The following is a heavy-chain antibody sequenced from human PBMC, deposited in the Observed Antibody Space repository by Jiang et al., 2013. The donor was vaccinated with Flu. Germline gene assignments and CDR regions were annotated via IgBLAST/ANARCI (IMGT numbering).Heavy chain of an antibody. CDR1: GDSVSSNSAS. J-gene: IGHJ3*02. CDR2: TFYRSRWYN. CDR3: ARDGYTDGSNDGFDI. V-gene: IGHV6-1*01. D-gene: IGHD5-18*01. Sequence: QTLSLTCAISGDSVSSNSASWNWIRQPPSRGLEWLGKTFYRSRWYNDYAASVKSRITISPDTSKNQFSLQLNSVTPEDTAVYYCARDGYTDGSNDGFDIWGQGTMVTVSS.